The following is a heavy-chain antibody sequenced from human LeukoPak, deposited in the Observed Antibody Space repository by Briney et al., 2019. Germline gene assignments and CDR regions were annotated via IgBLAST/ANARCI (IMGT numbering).Heavy chain of an antibody. J-gene: IGHJ4*02. D-gene: IGHD2-15*01. CDR3: ARDHCGGTCYSGGY. V-gene: IGHV1-3*01. CDR2: IKAGNGDT. CDR1: GYIFTKYV. Sequence: ASVKVSCQASGYIFTKYVVHRVRQAPGPRPEWMGWIKAGNGDTKYSQNFQDRLTITRDTSASTVYMELSSLTSEDTALYYCARDHCGGTCYSGGYWCQGTLVTVSS.